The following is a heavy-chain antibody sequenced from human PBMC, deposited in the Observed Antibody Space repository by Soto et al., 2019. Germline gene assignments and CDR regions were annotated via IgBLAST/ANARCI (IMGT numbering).Heavy chain of an antibody. J-gene: IGHJ4*02. V-gene: IGHV3-7*01. CDR1: GFTFSNYW. Sequence: ELQLVESGGGLVQPGGSLRLSCVVSGFTFSNYWMSWVRQAPGKGLEWVANIKQDGSETYYVDSVKGRFTISRDNAKDSQHLLMTRLRGEDTAVYYCASGWSTGAGTGDNWGQGTLVIVSS. D-gene: IGHD6-19*01. CDR3: ASGWSTGAGTGDN. CDR2: IKQDGSET.